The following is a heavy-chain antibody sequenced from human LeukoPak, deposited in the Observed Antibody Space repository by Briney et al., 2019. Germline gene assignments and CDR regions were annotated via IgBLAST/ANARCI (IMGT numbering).Heavy chain of an antibody. Sequence: SGSLSLPCTVPGGSFSNPYWSWFRNPPGKGLGWIGRIHTSGSTNYNPSLNHRLTMSIDAPKNQISLRLSSVTAADTAIYYCVTDEGGYWGQGTLVTVSS. CDR1: GGSFSNPY. D-gene: IGHD3-16*01. CDR2: IHTSGST. J-gene: IGHJ4*02. V-gene: IGHV4-4*07. CDR3: VTDEGGY.